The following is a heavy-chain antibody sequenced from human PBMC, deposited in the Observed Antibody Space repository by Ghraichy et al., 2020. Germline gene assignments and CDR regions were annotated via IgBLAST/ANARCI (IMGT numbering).Heavy chain of an antibody. CDR3: ARVPRLSLYSNYRYYMDV. Sequence: SQTLSLTCAVYGGSFSGYYWSWIRQPPGKGLEWIGEINHSGSTNYNPSLKSRVTISVDTSKNQFSLKLSSVTAADTAVYYCARVPRLSLYSNYRYYMDVWGKGTTVTVSS. J-gene: IGHJ6*03. CDR1: GGSFSGYY. CDR2: INHSGST. D-gene: IGHD4-11*01. V-gene: IGHV4-34*01.